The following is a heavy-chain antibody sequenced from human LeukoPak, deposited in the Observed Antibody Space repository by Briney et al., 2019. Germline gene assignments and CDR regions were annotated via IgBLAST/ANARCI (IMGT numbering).Heavy chain of an antibody. D-gene: IGHD6-13*01. Sequence: SETLSLTCAVYGGSFSGYYWNWIRQPPGKGLEWIGEINHSGSTNYNPSLKSRVTISVDMSRNQFSLNLSSVTAADTAVYYCATLKLVHDAFDIWGQGTMVTVSS. CDR1: GGSFSGYY. V-gene: IGHV4-34*01. CDR3: ATLKLVHDAFDI. CDR2: INHSGST. J-gene: IGHJ3*02.